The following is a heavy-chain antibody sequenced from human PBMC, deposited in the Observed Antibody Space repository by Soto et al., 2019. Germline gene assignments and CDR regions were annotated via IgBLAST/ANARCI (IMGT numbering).Heavy chain of an antibody. CDR2: INPSGGST. D-gene: IGHD4-17*01. CDR1: GYTFTSYY. J-gene: IGHJ4*02. CDR3: ARDGLYGDYGHY. V-gene: IGHV1-46*01. Sequence: QVQLVQSGAEVKKPGASVKVSCKASGYTFTSYYMHWVRQAPGQGLEWMGIINPSGGSTSYAKKFQGRVTMTRDTSTSKVDMEMSSLRSEDTAVYYCARDGLYGDYGHYWGQGTLVTVSS.